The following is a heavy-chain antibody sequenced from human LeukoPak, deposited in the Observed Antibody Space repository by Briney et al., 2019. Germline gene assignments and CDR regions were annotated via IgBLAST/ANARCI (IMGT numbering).Heavy chain of an antibody. D-gene: IGHD2-2*01. CDR2: IYYSGST. J-gene: IGHJ5*02. CDR3: ARIYCSSTSCYPNWFDP. Sequence: PSETLSLTCTVSGGSINSSSYYWGWIRQPPGKGLEWIGSIYYSGSTYYNPSLKSRVTISVDTSKNQFSLKLSSVTAADTAVYYWARIYCSSTSCYPNWFDPWGQGTLVTVSS. CDR1: GGSINSSSYY. V-gene: IGHV4-39*07.